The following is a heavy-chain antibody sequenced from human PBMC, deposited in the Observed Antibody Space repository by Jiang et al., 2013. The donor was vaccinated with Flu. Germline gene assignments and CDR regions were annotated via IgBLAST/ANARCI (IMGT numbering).Heavy chain of an antibody. D-gene: IGHD3-10*01. CDR1: GGSFSGYY. CDR3: ARAFGDLSNDFYGMDV. CDR2: INHSGST. Sequence: LLKPSETLSLTCAVYGGSFSGYYWSWIRQPPGKGLEWIGEINHSGSTNYNPSLKSRVTILVDTSKNQFSLKLRSVTVADTAVYSCARAFGDLSNDFYGMDVWGQGTKVTVSS. J-gene: IGHJ6*02. V-gene: IGHV4-34*01.